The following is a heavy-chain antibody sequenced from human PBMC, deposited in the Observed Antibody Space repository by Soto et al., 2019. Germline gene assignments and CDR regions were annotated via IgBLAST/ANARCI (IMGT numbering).Heavy chain of an antibody. D-gene: IGHD5-18*01. J-gene: IGHJ3*02. CDR2: ISSSSSYI. V-gene: IGHV3-21*01. Sequence: GVLRLSCAASGFTFSSYSMNWVRQAPGKGLEWVSSISSSSSYIYYADSVKGRFTISRDNAKNSLYLQMNSLRAEDTAVYYCARNRTSDTAMETSAFDIWGQGTMVTVSS. CDR1: GFTFSSYS. CDR3: ARNRTSDTAMETSAFDI.